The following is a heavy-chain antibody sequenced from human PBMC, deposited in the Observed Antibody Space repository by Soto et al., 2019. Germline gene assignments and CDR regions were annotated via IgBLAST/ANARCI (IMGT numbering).Heavy chain of an antibody. Sequence: QVRLVESGGGLVKPEGSLTLSCAASGFSLRDYYMTWIRQAPGKGLELLSYINPGGDVIKYVDSVKGRFTISRDNAKNSLYLQMNNLRAEDTAVYYCTRDPRITDFWGQGTLVPVSS. D-gene: IGHD3-16*01. CDR3: TRDPRITDF. CDR2: INPGGDVI. CDR1: GFSLRDYY. J-gene: IGHJ4*02. V-gene: IGHV3-11*01.